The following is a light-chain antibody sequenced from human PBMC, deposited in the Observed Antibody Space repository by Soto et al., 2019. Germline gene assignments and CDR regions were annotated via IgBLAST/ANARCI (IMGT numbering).Light chain of an antibody. J-gene: IGKJ1*01. CDR2: GAS. CDR1: QSVSSN. V-gene: IGKV3-15*01. Sequence: EMVMTQSPATLSVSPGDRVTLSCRTSQSVSSNLAWYQQRPGQAPRLLVFGASTRATGVPARFSGSGSGTEFSLTFSSLQSEDFAVFYCQQYNNWPWTFGQGTKVEIK. CDR3: QQYNNWPWT.